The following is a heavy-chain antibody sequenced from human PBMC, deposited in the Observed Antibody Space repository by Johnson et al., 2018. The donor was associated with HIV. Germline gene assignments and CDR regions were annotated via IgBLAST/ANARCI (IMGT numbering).Heavy chain of an antibody. V-gene: IGHV3-30-3*01. J-gene: IGHJ3*02. Sequence: VQLVESGGGVVQPGRSLRLSCAASGFTFSSYAMHWVRQAPGKGLEWVAVMSYDGSNKYYADSVKGRFTISRDNAKNSLYLQMNSLRAEDTAVYYCARSSGSYLDDAFDIWGQGTMVTVSS. CDR3: ARSSGSYLDDAFDI. D-gene: IGHD1-26*01. CDR2: MSYDGSNK. CDR1: GFTFSSYA.